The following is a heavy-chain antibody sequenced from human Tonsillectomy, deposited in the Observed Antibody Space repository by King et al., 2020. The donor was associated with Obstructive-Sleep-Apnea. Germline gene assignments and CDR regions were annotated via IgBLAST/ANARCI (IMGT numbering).Heavy chain of an antibody. Sequence: QVQLQQWGAGLLKPSETLSLTCAVFGGSFSDYYWSWIRQPPGKGLEWIGEINHSGSTNYNPSLKSRVTISVDTSKNQFSLKLSSVTAADTAAYYCAGGSGATAVNWFDPWGQGTLVTVSS. CDR3: AGGSGATAVNWFDP. CDR1: GGSFSDYY. D-gene: IGHD6-13*01. CDR2: INHSGST. V-gene: IGHV4-34*01. J-gene: IGHJ5*02.